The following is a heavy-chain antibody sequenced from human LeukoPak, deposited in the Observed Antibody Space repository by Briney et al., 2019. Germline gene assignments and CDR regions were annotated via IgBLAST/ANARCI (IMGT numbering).Heavy chain of an antibody. CDR3: ASHLRRLAPFRN. V-gene: IGHV4-61*02. J-gene: IGHJ4*02. CDR2: IYTSGST. Sequence: SETLSPTCTISGGSISSGSYYWSWIRQPAGKGLEWIGRIYTSGSTNYNPSLKSRVTVSVDTSKNQFSLKLSSVTAADTAVYYCASHLRRLAPFRNWGQGTLVTVSS. CDR1: GGSISSGSYY.